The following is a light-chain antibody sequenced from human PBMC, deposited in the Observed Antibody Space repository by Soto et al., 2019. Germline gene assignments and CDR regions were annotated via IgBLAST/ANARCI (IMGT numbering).Light chain of an antibody. V-gene: IGKV3-20*01. CDR1: QSVRSSY. Sequence: EIVLTQSTGTLSLSPGERATLSCRASQSVRSSYLAWYQQKPGQAPRLLIYDASSRATGIPDRFSGSGSGTDFTLTISRLEPEDFAVYYCQQYGNSPNTFAQGTKVEIK. CDR2: DAS. J-gene: IGKJ2*01. CDR3: QQYGNSPNT.